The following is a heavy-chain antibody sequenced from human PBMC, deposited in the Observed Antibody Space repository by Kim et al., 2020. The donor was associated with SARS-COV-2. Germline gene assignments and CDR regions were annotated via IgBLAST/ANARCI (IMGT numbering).Heavy chain of an antibody. CDR2: IWYDGSNK. CDR3: ARDRGITAAARYWFDP. CDR1: GFTFSNYG. Sequence: GGSLRLSCAASGFTFSNYGMHWVRQAPGKGLEWVAVIWYDGSNKYYADSVKGRFTISRDNSKNTLYLQMNSLRAEDTAVYYCARDRGITAAARYWFDPWGQGTLVTVSS. V-gene: IGHV3-33*01. D-gene: IGHD6-13*01. J-gene: IGHJ5*02.